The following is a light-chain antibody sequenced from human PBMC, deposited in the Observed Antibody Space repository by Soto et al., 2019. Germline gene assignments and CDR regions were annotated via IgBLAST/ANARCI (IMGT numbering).Light chain of an antibody. Sequence: QSVLTQPPSESGAPGQRVTISCTGSSSNIGTGYDVHWYQQLPGTAPKLLIYGNTNRPSGVPDRFSGSKSGTSASLTITGLQAEDEADYYCQSWDSSLSGVVFGGGTKVTVL. V-gene: IGLV1-40*01. J-gene: IGLJ3*02. CDR1: SSNIGTGYD. CDR2: GNT. CDR3: QSWDSSLSGVV.